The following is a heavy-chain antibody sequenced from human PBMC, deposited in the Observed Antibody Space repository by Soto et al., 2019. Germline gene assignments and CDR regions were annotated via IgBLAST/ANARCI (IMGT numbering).Heavy chain of an antibody. CDR3: AKDRGKNLPAAKRPFDY. D-gene: IGHD2-2*01. CDR2: ISYDGSNK. V-gene: IGHV3-30*18. Sequence: GGSLRLSCAASGFTFSSYGMHWVRQAPGKGLEWVAVISYDGSNKYYADSVKGRFTISRDNSKNTLYLQMNSLRAEDTAVYYCAKDRGKNLPAAKRPFDYWGQGTLVTVSS. J-gene: IGHJ4*02. CDR1: GFTFSSYG.